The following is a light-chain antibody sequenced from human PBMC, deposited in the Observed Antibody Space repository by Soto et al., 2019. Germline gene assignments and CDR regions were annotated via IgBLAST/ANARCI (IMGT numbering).Light chain of an antibody. CDR2: WAS. CDR3: QQYYTSPTWT. CDR1: RSVLYSSNNKNY. V-gene: IGKV4-1*01. Sequence: DIVMTQSPDSLAVSLGERATINFKSSRSVLYSSNNKNYLAWYQQKPGQPPKLLIYWASTRESGVPDRFSGSGSGTDFTLTVSSLQAEDVAVYYCQQYYTSPTWTFGQGTKVDIK. J-gene: IGKJ1*01.